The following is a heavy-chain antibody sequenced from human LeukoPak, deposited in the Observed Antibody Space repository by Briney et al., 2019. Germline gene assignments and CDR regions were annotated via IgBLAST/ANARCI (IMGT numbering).Heavy chain of an antibody. V-gene: IGHV4-39*01. CDR1: GGSISSSSYY. CDR2: IYYSGST. D-gene: IGHD2-2*01. J-gene: IGHJ5*02. Sequence: PSETLSLTCTVSGGSISSSSYYWGWIRQPPGTGLEWIGSIYYSGSTYYNPSLKSRVTISVDTSKNQFSLKLSSVTAADTAVYYCARHRIVVVPAARNWFDPWGQGTLVTVSS. CDR3: ARHRIVVVPAARNWFDP.